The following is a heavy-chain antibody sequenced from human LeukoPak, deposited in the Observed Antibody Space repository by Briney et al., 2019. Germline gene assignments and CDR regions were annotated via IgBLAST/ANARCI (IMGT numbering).Heavy chain of an antibody. Sequence: PSETLSLTCAVSGGSIISTNWWTWVRQPPGKGLEWIGYIYYIGSTNYNPSLKSRVTISVDTSKNQFSLNLSSVTAADTAVYYCARWNSGGDYWGQGTLVTVSS. V-gene: IGHV4-4*02. J-gene: IGHJ4*02. CDR3: ARWNSGGDY. CDR1: GGSIISTNW. CDR2: IYYIGST. D-gene: IGHD1/OR15-1a*01.